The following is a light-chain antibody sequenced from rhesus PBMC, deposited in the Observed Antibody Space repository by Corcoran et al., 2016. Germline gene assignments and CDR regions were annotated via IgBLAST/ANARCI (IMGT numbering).Light chain of an antibody. CDR3: QQHKTYPPA. CDR2: VTS. Sequence: DIQMTQSPSSLSASVGDTVTITCQASQGIGKYLAWYQLQLGKAPKFLICVTSTLERGVPSRFSGSGSGTEFSLTISSLQPEDFATYYCQQHKTYPPAFGPGTKVEI. V-gene: IGKV1-25*01. CDR1: QGIGKY. J-gene: IGKJ1*01.